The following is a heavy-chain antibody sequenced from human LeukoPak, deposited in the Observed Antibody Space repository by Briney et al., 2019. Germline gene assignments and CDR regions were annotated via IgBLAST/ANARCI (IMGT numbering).Heavy chain of an antibody. Sequence: SETLSLTCTVSGGSISSYYWSWIRQPPGKGLEWIGYIYYSGSTNYNPSLKSRVTISVDTSKNQFSLKLSSVTAADTAVYYCARAGYSSSWYGGDNWFDPRGQGTLVTVSS. D-gene: IGHD6-13*01. CDR1: GGSISSYY. CDR3: ARAGYSSSWYGGDNWFDP. J-gene: IGHJ5*02. V-gene: IGHV4-59*08. CDR2: IYYSGST.